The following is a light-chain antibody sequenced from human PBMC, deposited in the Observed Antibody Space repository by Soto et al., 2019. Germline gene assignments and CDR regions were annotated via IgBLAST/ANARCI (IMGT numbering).Light chain of an antibody. CDR2: DAS. CDR3: QQSSSWTPIT. V-gene: IGKV3D-20*02. J-gene: IGKJ5*01. CDR1: QSVSSSY. Sequence: EIVLTQSPGTLSLSPGERATLSCRASQSVSSSYLAWYQQKPGQAPRLLIYDASNRATGIPARFSGSGSGTDFTLTISSLEPEDFAVYYCQQSSSWTPITFGQGTRLEIK.